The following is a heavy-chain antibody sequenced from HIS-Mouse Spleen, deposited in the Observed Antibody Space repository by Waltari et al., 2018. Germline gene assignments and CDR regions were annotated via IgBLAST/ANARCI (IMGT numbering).Heavy chain of an antibody. CDR3: ARDRYYYDSSGYCYDY. CDR1: GFTFGSYW. V-gene: IGHV3-7*01. D-gene: IGHD3-22*01. CDR2: IKQDGSEK. Sequence: EVQLVESGGGLVQPGGSLSLSCAASGFTFGSYWMSWVRQVQGKGLEWVANIKQDGSEKYYVDSVKGRFTISRDNAKNSLYLQMNSLRAEDTAVYYCARDRYYYDSSGYCYDYWGQGTLVTVSS. J-gene: IGHJ4*02.